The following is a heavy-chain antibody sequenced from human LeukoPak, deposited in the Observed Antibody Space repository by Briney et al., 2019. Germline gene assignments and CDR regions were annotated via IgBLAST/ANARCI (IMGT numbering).Heavy chain of an antibody. J-gene: IGHJ3*02. CDR1: GFTISSYS. Sequence: TGGSLRPSCAASGFTISSYSMNCLRQAPGKGLEWVSSISSSSSYIYYADSVKGRFTISRDNAKNTLYLQMNSLRAEDTAVYYCARGSSGSSYGFAFEIWGQGTMVTVSS. D-gene: IGHD5-18*01. CDR3: ARGSSGSSYGFAFEI. CDR2: ISSSSSYI. V-gene: IGHV3-21*01.